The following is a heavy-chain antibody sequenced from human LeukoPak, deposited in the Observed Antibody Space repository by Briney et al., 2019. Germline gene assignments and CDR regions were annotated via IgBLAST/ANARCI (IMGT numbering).Heavy chain of an antibody. D-gene: IGHD6-13*01. CDR2: IIPIFGPA. V-gene: IGHV1-69*05. CDR3: ASALYMSSYSSSWYAGRV. CDR1: GGTFSSYA. J-gene: IGHJ4*02. Sequence: GASVKVSCKASGGTFSSYAISWVRQAPGQGLEWMGGIIPIFGPANYAQKFQGRVTITTDESTSTAYMELSSLRSEGTAVYYCASALYMSSYSSSWYAGRVWGQGTLVTVSS.